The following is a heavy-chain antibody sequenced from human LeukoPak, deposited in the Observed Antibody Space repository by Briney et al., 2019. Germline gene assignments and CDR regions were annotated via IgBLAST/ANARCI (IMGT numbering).Heavy chain of an antibody. CDR3: ARGGLDLSSSDY. J-gene: IGHJ4*02. V-gene: IGHV3-21*01. CDR2: ISSSGNYI. Sequence: KPGGSLRLSCAASGFTFSSYSMNWVRQAPGKGLEWVSSISSSGNYIYYADSVKGRFTISRDNAKNSLYLQMNSLRAEDTAVYYCARGGLDLSSSDYWGQGTLVTVSS. D-gene: IGHD6-6*01. CDR1: GFTFSSYS.